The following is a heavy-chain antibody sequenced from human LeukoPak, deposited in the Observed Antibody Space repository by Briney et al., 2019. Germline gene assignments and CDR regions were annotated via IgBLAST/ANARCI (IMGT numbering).Heavy chain of an antibody. CDR1: GFTFSSYS. D-gene: IGHD6-13*01. V-gene: IGHV3-23*01. CDR2: ISGSGGST. Sequence: PGGSLRLSCAASGFTFSSYSMNWVRQAPGKGLEWVSAISGSGGSTYYADSVKGQFTISRDNSKNTLYLQMNSLRAEDTAVYYCAKDREGYSSSWYYFDYWGQGTLVTVSS. CDR3: AKDREGYSSSWYYFDY. J-gene: IGHJ4*02.